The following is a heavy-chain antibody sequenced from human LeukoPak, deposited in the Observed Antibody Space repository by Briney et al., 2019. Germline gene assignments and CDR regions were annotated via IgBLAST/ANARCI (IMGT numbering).Heavy chain of an antibody. V-gene: IGHV4-59*08. J-gene: IGHJ4*02. CDR1: GGSISNYY. CDR2: IYYTGST. D-gene: IGHD3-9*01. Sequence: SETLSLTCTVSGGSISNYYWTWIRQPPGKGLEWIGYIYYTGSTNYNPSLKSRVTISVDTSKNQFSLKLSSVTAADTAVYYCARQTYYDILTGYPTTFDYWGQGTLVTVSS. CDR3: ARQTYYDILTGYPTTFDY.